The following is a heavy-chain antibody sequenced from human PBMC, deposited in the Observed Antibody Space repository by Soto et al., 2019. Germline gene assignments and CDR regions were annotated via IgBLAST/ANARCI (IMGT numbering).Heavy chain of an antibody. V-gene: IGHV1-69*08. CDR3: AGDIDGGSGILLGY. J-gene: IGHJ4*02. Sequence: QVQLVQSGAEVKKPGSSVKVSCKASGGTFSSYTISWVRQAPGQGLEWMGRIIPILGIANYAQKFQGSVTITADKCTSTAYMELSGLRSEDTAVYYCAGDIDGGSGILLGYWGQGTLVTVST. D-gene: IGHD3-10*01. CDR1: GGTFSSYT. CDR2: IIPILGIA.